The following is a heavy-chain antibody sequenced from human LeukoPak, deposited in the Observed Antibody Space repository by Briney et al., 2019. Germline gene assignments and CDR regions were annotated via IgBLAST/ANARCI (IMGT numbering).Heavy chain of an antibody. CDR3: ARAAQYYYDSSGYYPFDY. V-gene: IGHV3-74*01. D-gene: IGHD3-22*01. Sequence: GGSLRLSCAASRFTFSSYWMHWVRQAPGKGLVWVSRINSDGSSTSYADSVKGRFTISRDNAKNTLYLQMNSLRAEDTAVYYCARAAQYYYDSSGYYPFDYWGQGTLVTVSS. CDR1: RFTFSSYW. J-gene: IGHJ4*02. CDR2: INSDGSST.